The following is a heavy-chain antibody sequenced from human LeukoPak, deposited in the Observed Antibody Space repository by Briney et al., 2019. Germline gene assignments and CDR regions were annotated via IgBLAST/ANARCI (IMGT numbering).Heavy chain of an antibody. CDR1: GYTFTSYD. Sequence: ASVKVSCKASGYTFTSYDINWVRQATGQGLEWMRWMSPNSGNTGYAQKFQGRVTMTRSTSISTAYMELSSLRSEDTAVYYCATASTVTTERGSVVRAFDIWGQGTMVTVSS. CDR2: MSPNSGNT. V-gene: IGHV1-8*01. J-gene: IGHJ3*02. CDR3: ATASTVTTERGSVVRAFDI. D-gene: IGHD4-17*01.